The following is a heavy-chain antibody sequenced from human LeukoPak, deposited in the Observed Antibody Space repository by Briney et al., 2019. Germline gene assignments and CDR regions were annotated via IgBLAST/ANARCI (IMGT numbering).Heavy chain of an antibody. V-gene: IGHV3-30*02. CDR1: GFTFLSYG. CDR3: ARDSPIYSGSYSTAYY. J-gene: IGHJ4*02. CDR2: IRYDGSNK. Sequence: PGGSLRLSCAASGFTFLSYGMHWVRQAPGKGLEWVAFIRYDGSNKYYADSVKGRFTISRDNSKNTLYLQMNSLRAEDTAVYYCARDSPIYSGSYSTAYYWGQGTLVTVSS. D-gene: IGHD1-26*01.